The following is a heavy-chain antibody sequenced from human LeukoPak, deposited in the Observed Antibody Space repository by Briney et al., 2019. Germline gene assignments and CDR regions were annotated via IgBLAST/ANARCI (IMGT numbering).Heavy chain of an antibody. J-gene: IGHJ3*02. CDR1: GGSFSGYY. Sequence: SETLSLTCAVYGGSFSGYYWSWIRQPPGKGLEWIGEINHSGSTNYNPSLKSRVTISVDKSKNQFSLKLSSVTAADTAVYYCAKSNGYGLVDIWGQGTMVTVSS. CDR2: INHSGST. CDR3: AKSNGYGLVDI. V-gene: IGHV4-34*01. D-gene: IGHD3-10*01.